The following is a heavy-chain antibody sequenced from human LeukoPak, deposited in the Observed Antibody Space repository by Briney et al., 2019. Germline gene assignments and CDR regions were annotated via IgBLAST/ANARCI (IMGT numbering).Heavy chain of an antibody. Sequence: SSETLSLTCTVSGGSISSYYWSWIRQPPGKGLEWIGEINHSGSTNYNPSLKSRVTISVDTSKNQFSLKLSSVTAADTAVYYCARGPYYYWGQGTMVTVSS. V-gene: IGHV4-34*01. D-gene: IGHD3-10*01. CDR2: INHSGST. J-gene: IGHJ3*01. CDR1: GGSISSYY. CDR3: ARGPYYY.